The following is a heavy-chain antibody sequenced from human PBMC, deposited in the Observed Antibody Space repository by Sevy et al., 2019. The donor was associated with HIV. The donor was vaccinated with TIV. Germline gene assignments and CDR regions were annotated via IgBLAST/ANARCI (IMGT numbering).Heavy chain of an antibody. D-gene: IGHD3-10*01. CDR3: ARGLGRGGSGSYFDP. CDR1: GDSISTYY. V-gene: IGHV4-4*07. Sequence: SETLSLTCIVSGDSISTYYWSWIRQSAGRGLEWIGRIQNSGHTNYNPSLKSRVTMSVDTSKNKFSLKLSSVTAADTAVYYCARGLGRGGSGSYFDPWGQGTLVTVSS. CDR2: IQNSGHT. J-gene: IGHJ5*02.